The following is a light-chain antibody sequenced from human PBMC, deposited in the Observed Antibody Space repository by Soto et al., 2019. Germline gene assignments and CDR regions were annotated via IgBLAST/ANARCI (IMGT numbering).Light chain of an antibody. CDR2: KAS. Sequence: DIQMTQSPSTLSASVGDRVTITCRASQSIKNWLAWYQQKPGEAPKLLIYKASTLESGVPSRFIGSGSGTEFAHTTNCLQPAHGANYHSQQYNSYSQCPFGPGTTVDIK. CDR3: QQYNSYSQCP. CDR1: QSIKNW. J-gene: IGKJ3*01. V-gene: IGKV1-5*03.